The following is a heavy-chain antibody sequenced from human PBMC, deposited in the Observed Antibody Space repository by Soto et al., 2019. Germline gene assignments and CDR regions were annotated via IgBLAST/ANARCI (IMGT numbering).Heavy chain of an antibody. Sequence: PSETLSLTCTVSGGSISSGDYYWSWIRQPPGKGLEWIGYIYYSGSTNYNPSLKSRVTISVDTSKNQFSLKLSSVTAADTAVYYCARDLRYHYDSSGYYDPWFDPWGQGTLVTVSS. CDR3: ARDLRYHYDSSGYYDPWFDP. D-gene: IGHD3-22*01. CDR2: IYYSGST. CDR1: GGSISSGDYY. V-gene: IGHV4-61*08. J-gene: IGHJ5*02.